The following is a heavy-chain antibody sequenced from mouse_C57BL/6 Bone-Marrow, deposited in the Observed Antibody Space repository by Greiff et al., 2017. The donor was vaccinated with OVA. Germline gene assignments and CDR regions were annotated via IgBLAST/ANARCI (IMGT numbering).Heavy chain of an antibody. CDR1: GFTFSSYA. V-gene: IGHV5-4*01. J-gene: IGHJ4*01. D-gene: IGHD4-1*01. CDR2: ISDGGSYT. CDR3: AREVWDVGYYAMDY. Sequence: EVMLVESGGGLVKPGGSLKLSCAASGFTFSSYAMSWVRQTPEKRLEWVATISDGGSYTYYPDNVKGRFTISRDNAKNNLYLQMSHLKSEDTAMYYCAREVWDVGYYAMDYWGQGTSVTVSS.